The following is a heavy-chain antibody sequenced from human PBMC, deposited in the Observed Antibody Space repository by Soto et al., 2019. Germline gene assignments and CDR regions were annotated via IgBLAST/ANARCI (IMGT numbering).Heavy chain of an antibody. CDR3: ARVRPTYNSGYDSATRGSFDY. CDR2: IYHSGST. V-gene: IGHV4-4*02. CDR1: GGSISSSNW. Sequence: SETLSLTCAVSGGSISSSNWWSWVRQPPGKGLEWIGEIYHSGSTNYNPSLKSRVTISVDKSKNQFSLKLSSVTAADTAVYYCARVRPTYNSGYDSATRGSFDYWGQGTLVTVSS. D-gene: IGHD5-12*01. J-gene: IGHJ4*02.